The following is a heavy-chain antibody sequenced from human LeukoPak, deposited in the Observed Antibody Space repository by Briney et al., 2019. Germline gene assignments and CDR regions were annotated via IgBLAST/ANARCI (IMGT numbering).Heavy chain of an antibody. CDR2: ISTSGNT. CDR3: ARNFWTYYFDY. D-gene: IGHD3/OR15-3a*01. J-gene: IGHJ4*02. CDR1: GGSINVYY. Sequence: SQTLSLTCTVSGGSINVYYWSWIRQPAGKGLQWIGRISTSGNTDYNPSLKSRVTMSVDTSKNQFSLKLSSVTAADTAVYYCARNFWTYYFDYWGQGTLVTVSS. V-gene: IGHV4-4*07.